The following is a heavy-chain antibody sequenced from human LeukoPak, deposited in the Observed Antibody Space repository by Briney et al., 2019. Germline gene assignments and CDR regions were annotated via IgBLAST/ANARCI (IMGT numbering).Heavy chain of an antibody. CDR2: IHHSGST. Sequence: SETLSLTCAVYGGSFSGYYWSWIRQPPGKGLEWIGEIHHSGSTKYNPSLKSRVTISVHTSKNQFSLKLSSVTAADTAVYYCARSRGWLQSHPLGYWGQGTLVAVSS. D-gene: IGHD5-24*01. CDR1: GGSFSGYY. CDR3: ARSRGWLQSHPLGY. J-gene: IGHJ4*02. V-gene: IGHV4-34*01.